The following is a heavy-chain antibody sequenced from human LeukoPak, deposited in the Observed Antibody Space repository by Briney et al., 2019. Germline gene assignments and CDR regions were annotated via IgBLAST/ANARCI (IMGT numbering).Heavy chain of an antibody. CDR3: ARQVCSSTSCLFDY. D-gene: IGHD2-2*01. Sequence: SETPSLTCTVSGGSISSYYWSWIRQPPGKGLEWIGYIYTSGSTNYNPSLKSRVTISVDTSKNQFSLKLSSVTAADTAVYYCARQVCSSTSCLFDYWGQGTLVTVSS. CDR2: IYTSGST. J-gene: IGHJ4*02. CDR1: GGSISSYY. V-gene: IGHV4-4*09.